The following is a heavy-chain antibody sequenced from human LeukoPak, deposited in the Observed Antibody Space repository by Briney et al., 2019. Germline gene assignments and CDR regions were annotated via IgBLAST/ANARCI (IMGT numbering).Heavy chain of an antibody. CDR1: GFSLSTSGVG. CDR2: ISWDDDK. Sequence: ASCPTLANPTQALTLTCTFSGFSLSTSGVGVGWIRQPPGKALERLAPISWDDDKLYSPSLKSRPTITKDTSKNQAVLTITNMGPVDSATYYCAYFLYGYFDRGQGPLVTVSS. V-gene: IGHV2-5*02. CDR3: AYFLYGYFD. J-gene: IGHJ4*02. D-gene: IGHD5-18*01.